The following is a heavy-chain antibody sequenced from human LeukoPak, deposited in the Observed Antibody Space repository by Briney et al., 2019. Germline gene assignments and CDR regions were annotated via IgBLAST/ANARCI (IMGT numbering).Heavy chain of an antibody. V-gene: IGHV4-34*01. CDR2: INHSGST. CDR1: GGSFSGYY. J-gene: IGHJ6*03. Sequence: SETLSLTCAVYGGSFSGYYWSWIRQPPGKGLEWIGEINHSGSTNYNPSLKSRVTISVDTSKNQFSLKLSYVTAADTAVYYCARARYYYDSSGYYYYYYYMDVWGKGTTVTVSS. CDR3: ARARYYYDSSGYYYYYYYMDV. D-gene: IGHD3-22*01.